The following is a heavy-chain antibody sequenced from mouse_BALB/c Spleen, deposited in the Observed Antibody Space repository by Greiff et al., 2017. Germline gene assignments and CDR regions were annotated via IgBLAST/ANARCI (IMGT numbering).Heavy chain of an antibody. CDR3: GKSYDDYPFAY. D-gene: IGHD2-3*01. Sequence: QVQLQQPGAELVKPGASVKLSCKASGYTFTSYWMHWVKQRPGQGLEWIGEINPSNGRTNYNEKFKSKATLTEDKSSSTAYMQLSSLTSEDSAVYYCGKSYDDYPFAYWGQGTLITVSA. J-gene: IGHJ3*01. CDR2: INPSNGRT. CDR1: GYTFTSYW. V-gene: IGHV1S81*02.